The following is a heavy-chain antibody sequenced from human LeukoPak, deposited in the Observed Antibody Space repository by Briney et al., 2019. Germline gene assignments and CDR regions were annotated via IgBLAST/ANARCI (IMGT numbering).Heavy chain of an antibody. D-gene: IGHD1-7*01. V-gene: IGHV3-30-3*01. CDR2: ILYDGYDK. CDR1: GFTFNDYA. Sequence: GGSLRLSCAASGFTFNDYAMYWVRQTPGKGLEWVTLILYDGYDKSYADSVRGRFTISRDNSKNTLYLQMDSLRSEDTAVYYCAKDERNWNYNLASQTYDWGQGTLVTVSS. J-gene: IGHJ4*02. CDR3: AKDERNWNYNLASQTYD.